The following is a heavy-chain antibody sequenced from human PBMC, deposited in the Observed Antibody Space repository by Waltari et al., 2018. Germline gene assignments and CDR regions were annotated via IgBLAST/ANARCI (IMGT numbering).Heavy chain of an antibody. CDR1: GGSISSHY. D-gene: IGHD2-21*01. V-gene: IGHV4-59*11. CDR3: ARVGLFDAFDI. Sequence: QVQLQESGPGLVKPSETLSLTCPVSGGSISSHYWRWIRQPPGKGLEWIGYIYYSGSTNYNPSLKSRVTISVDTSKNQFSLKLSSVTAADTAVYYCARVGLFDAFDIWGQGTMVTVSS. J-gene: IGHJ3*02. CDR2: IYYSGST.